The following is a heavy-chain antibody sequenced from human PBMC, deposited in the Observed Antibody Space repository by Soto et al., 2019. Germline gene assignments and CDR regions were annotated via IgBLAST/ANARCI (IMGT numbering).Heavy chain of an antibody. D-gene: IGHD3-10*01. CDR2: IIPIFGTA. CDR3: ATRPMVRGVITYYYGMDV. Sequence: SVKVSCKASGGTFSSYAISWVRQAPGQGLEWMGGIIPIFGTANYAQKFQGRVTITADESTSTAYMELSSLRSEDTAVYHCATRPMVRGVITYYYGMDVWGQGTTVTVSS. CDR1: GGTFSSYA. V-gene: IGHV1-69*13. J-gene: IGHJ6*02.